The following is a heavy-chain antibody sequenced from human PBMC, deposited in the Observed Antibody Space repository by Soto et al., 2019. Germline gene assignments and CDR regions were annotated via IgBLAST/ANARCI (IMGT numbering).Heavy chain of an antibody. CDR1: GFTFSSYS. D-gene: IGHD2-15*01. J-gene: IGHJ6*02. V-gene: IGHV3-21*01. Sequence: GGSLRLSCAASGFTFSSYSMNWVRQAPGKGLEWVSSISSSSSYIYYADSVKGRFTISRDNAKNSLYLQMNSLRAEDTAVYYCARVGTKREYCSGGSCYGMDVWGQGTTVTVSS. CDR2: ISSSSSYI. CDR3: ARVGTKREYCSGGSCYGMDV.